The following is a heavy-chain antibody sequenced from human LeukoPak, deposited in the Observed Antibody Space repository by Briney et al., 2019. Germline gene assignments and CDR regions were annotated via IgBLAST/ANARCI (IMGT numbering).Heavy chain of an antibody. CDR3: ARDRFDP. CDR2: ISSDGSST. Sequence: GGSLRLSCAASGFTFSSYWMHWVRQAPGKGLVWVSHISSDGSSTTYADSVKGRFTFSRDNAKNTLYLQMNSLGAEDTALYYCARDRFDPWGQGTLVTVSS. V-gene: IGHV3-74*01. J-gene: IGHJ5*02. CDR1: GFTFSSYW.